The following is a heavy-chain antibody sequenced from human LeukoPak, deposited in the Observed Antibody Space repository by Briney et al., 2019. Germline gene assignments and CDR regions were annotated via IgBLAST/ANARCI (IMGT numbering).Heavy chain of an antibody. CDR2: ISYDGSNK. CDR1: GFTFNSYG. V-gene: IGHV3-30*18. J-gene: IGHJ4*02. Sequence: GRSLRLSCAASGFTFNSYGMHWVRQAPGKGLEWVAVISYDGSNKYYADSVKGRFTISRDNSKNTLYLQMNSLRAEDTAVYYCAKDGGDIVATQDYWGQGTLVTVSS. D-gene: IGHD5-12*01. CDR3: AKDGGDIVATQDY.